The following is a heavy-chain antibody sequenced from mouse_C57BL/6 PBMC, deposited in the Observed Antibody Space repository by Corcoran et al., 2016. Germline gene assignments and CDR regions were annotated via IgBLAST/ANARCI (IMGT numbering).Heavy chain of an antibody. CDR2: INTYSGVP. CDR1: GYTFTTYG. J-gene: IGHJ1*03. CDR3: ARRLFYYGSSLWYIDV. V-gene: IGHV9-3*01. Sequence: QIQLVQSGPELKKPGETVKISCKASGYTFTTYGMSWVKQAPGKCLKWMGWINTYSGVPTYADDFKGRFAFSLETSASTAYLQINNLKNEDTATYFCARRLFYYGSSLWYIDVWGTGTTVTGS. D-gene: IGHD1-1*01.